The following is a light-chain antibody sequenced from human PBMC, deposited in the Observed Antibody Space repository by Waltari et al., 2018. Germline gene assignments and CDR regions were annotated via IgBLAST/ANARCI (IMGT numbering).Light chain of an antibody. CDR1: SSNTGSNY. CDR3: AAWDDSLSGVV. CDR2: RNN. J-gene: IGLJ2*01. V-gene: IGLV1-47*01. Sequence: QSVLTQPPSASGTPGQRVTISCSGSSSNTGSNYVSWYQQPPGTAPKLLIYRNNRRPSGVPDRFSGSKSGTSASLAISGLRSEDEADYYCAAWDDSLSGVVFGGGTKLTVL.